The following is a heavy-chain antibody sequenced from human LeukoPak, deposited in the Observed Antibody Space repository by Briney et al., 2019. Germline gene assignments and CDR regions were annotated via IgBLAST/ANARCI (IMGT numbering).Heavy chain of an antibody. V-gene: IGHV4-34*01. CDR1: GGSFSGYY. CDR3: AELGITMIGGV. D-gene: IGHD3-10*02. J-gene: IGHJ6*04. Sequence: SETLPLTCAVYGGSFSGYYWSWIRQPPGKGLEWIGEINHSGSTNYNPSLKSRVTISVDTSKNQFSLKLSSVTAADTAVYYCAELGITMIGGVWGKGTTVTISS. CDR2: INHSGST.